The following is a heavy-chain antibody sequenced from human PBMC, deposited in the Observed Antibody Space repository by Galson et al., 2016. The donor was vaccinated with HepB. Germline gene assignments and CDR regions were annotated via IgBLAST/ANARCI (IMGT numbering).Heavy chain of an antibody. CDR3: ARHLYSSASEYYFDY. CDR1: GYSFTSYW. Sequence: QSGAEVKKPGESLKISCKGSGYSFTSYWIGWVRQMPGKGLEWMGIIYPGDSDTRYSPSFQGQVTISADKSINTAYLQWSSLKASDTAMYYCARHLYSSASEYYFDYWGQGTLVTVSS. J-gene: IGHJ4*02. V-gene: IGHV5-51*01. CDR2: IYPGDSDT. D-gene: IGHD6-6*01.